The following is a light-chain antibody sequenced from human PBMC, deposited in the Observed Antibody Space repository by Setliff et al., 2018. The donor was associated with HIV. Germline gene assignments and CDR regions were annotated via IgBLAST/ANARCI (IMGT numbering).Light chain of an antibody. J-gene: IGLJ2*01. CDR2: NVS. V-gene: IGLV2-14*03. CDR3: VSYTSGQTLV. Sequence: QSVLTQPASVSGSPGQSITISCTGTSSDVGGYNYVSWYQHHPGKAPKLMIYNVSNRPSGVSDRFSGSKSGNTASLTISGLQAEDEADYYCVSYTSGQTLVFGGGTK. CDR1: SSDVGGYNY.